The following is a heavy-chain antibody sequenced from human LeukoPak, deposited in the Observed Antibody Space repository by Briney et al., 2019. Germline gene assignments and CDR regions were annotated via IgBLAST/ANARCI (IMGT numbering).Heavy chain of an antibody. J-gene: IGHJ4*02. D-gene: IGHD3-22*01. Sequence: HPSETLSLTCTFSGGSITSYYWSWIRQPAGKGLEWIGRIHTSGSTNYNPSLRSRVTMSVDTSKNQFSLKLSPVTAADTAVYYCARDRYYYDSSGYRFDYWGQGTLVTVSS. CDR2: IHTSGST. CDR1: GGSITSYY. CDR3: ARDRYYYDSSGYRFDY. V-gene: IGHV4-4*07.